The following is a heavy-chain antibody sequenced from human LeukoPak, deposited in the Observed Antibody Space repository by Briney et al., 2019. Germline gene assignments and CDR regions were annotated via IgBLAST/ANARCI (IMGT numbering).Heavy chain of an antibody. V-gene: IGHV3-64*02. Sequence: GGSLRLSCAASGFTFSKEVMHWVRLAPGKGLEYVSTITDNGDRTYHADSVKGRFTISRDNSKDTLYLQMGSLRAEDTAVYYCVRDYRATYSFDYWGQGTLVTVSS. CDR1: GFTFSKEV. D-gene: IGHD3-16*02. CDR3: VRDYRATYSFDY. J-gene: IGHJ4*02. CDR2: ITDNGDRT.